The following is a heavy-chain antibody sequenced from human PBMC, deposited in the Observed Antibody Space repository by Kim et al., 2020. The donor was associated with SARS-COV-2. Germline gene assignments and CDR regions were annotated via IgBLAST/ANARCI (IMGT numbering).Heavy chain of an antibody. V-gene: IGHV3-30*18. D-gene: IGHD3-9*01. J-gene: IGHJ5*02. Sequence: GGSLRLSCAASGFTFSSYGMHWVRQAPGKGLEWVAVISYDGSNKYYADSVKGRFTISRDNSKNTLYLQMNSLRAEDTAVYYCAKGEYYDIFVGLGFDPWGQGTLVTVSS. CDR1: GFTFSSYG. CDR2: ISYDGSNK. CDR3: AKGEYYDIFVGLGFDP.